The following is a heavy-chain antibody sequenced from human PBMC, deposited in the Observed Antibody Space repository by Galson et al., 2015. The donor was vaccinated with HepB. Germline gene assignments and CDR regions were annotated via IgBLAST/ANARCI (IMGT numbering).Heavy chain of an antibody. V-gene: IGHV3-30*18. CDR3: AKEEYYDSSGYPFDY. CDR1: GFTFSSYG. Sequence: SLRLSCAASGFTFSSYGMHWVRQAPGEGLEWVAVISYDGSNKYYADSVKGRFTISRDNSKNTLYLQMNSLRAEDTAVYYCAKEEYYDSSGYPFDYWGQGTLVTVSS. D-gene: IGHD3-22*01. CDR2: ISYDGSNK. J-gene: IGHJ4*02.